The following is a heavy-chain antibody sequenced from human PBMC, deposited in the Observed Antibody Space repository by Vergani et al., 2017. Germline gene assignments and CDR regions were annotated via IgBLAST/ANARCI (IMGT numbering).Heavy chain of an antibody. CDR3: ARGDYGILTGYRY. V-gene: IGHV1-46*03. D-gene: IGHD3-9*01. J-gene: IGHJ4*02. CDR1: GYTFSNYY. CDR2: INPSGGHP. Sequence: QVQVVQSGAEVKKSGASVKVSCKTSGYTFSNYYMRWVRQAPGQGLEWMGTINPSGGHPNYAQKFQGRVTMTRDTSTSKFSMELGSLRSEDTAIYYCARGDYGILTGYRYWGQGTLVTVSA.